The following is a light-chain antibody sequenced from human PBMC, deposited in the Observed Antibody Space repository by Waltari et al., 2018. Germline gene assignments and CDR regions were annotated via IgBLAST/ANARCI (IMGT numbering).Light chain of an antibody. CDR3: QRYNSYANT. V-gene: IGKV1-5*01. Sequence: DILMTQSPSTLSASVGDRVTITCRAGQSINTYLAWYQHKPGKAPKLLIYGASTLESGVPGRFSGTGSGTEFTLTISSLQPDDFATYYCQRYNSYANTFGQGTKVDIK. CDR1: QSINTY. J-gene: IGKJ2*01. CDR2: GAS.